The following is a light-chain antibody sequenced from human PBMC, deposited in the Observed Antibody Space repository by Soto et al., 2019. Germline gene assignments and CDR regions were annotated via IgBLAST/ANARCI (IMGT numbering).Light chain of an antibody. J-gene: IGKJ5*01. CDR1: QNIGTY. V-gene: IGKV3-11*01. CDR2: DAS. Sequence: ATLILTQGERAALSCRASQNIGTYLAWYQQKPGQAPRLLIYDASNRATGIPARFSGSGSGTDFTLTISSLEPEDFAVYYCQQRSNWRFGQGTRLEIK. CDR3: QQRSNWR.